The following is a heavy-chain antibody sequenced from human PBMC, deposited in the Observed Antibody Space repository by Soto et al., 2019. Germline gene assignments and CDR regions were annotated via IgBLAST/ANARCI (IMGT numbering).Heavy chain of an antibody. J-gene: IGHJ4*02. CDR3: ARDSTGNNPGIFDS. D-gene: IGHD3-10*01. V-gene: IGHV3-43*01. CDR1: GFNFDAYT. Sequence: VHLVESGGVVVQPGGSLSLSCAASGFNFDAYTMHWVRQVPGKSPEWVALISWNGGVTYYTDSVKGRFTISRDNSKSFLFLQMSSLRTEDSALYYCARDSTGNNPGIFDSWGQGTVVCVSP. CDR2: ISWNGGVT.